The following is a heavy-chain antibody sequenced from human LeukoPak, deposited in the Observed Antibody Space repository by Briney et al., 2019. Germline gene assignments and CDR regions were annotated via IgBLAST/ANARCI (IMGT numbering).Heavy chain of an antibody. V-gene: IGHV3-21*01. J-gene: IGHJ4*02. CDR1: GFTFSSYS. CDR3: ATLRGGSSSGFDY. D-gene: IGHD6-6*01. CDR2: ISSSSSYI. Sequence: PGGSLRLXCAASGFTFSSYSMNWVRQAPGKGLEWVSSISSSSSYIYYADSVKGRFTMSRDNAKNSLYLQMNSLRAEDTAVYYCATLRGGSSSGFDYWGQGTLVTVSS.